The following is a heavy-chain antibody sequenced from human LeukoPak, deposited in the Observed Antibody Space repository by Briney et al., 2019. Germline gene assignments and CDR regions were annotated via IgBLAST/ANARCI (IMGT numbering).Heavy chain of an antibody. D-gene: IGHD1-26*01. CDR2: IKKDGSEE. CDR1: GFTFSTYW. J-gene: IGHJ4*02. V-gene: IGHV3-7*01. CDR3: ASYGSGLGRPFDH. Sequence: GGSLRLSYAASGFTFSTYWMSWVRQTPGNGLEWVANIKKDGSEEYYVDSVKGRFTISRDNAKNSLYLQMNSLRAEDTAVYYCASYGSGLGRPFDHWGQGTLVTVSS.